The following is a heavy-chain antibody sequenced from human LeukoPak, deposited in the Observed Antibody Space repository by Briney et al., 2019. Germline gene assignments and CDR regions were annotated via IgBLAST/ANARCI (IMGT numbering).Heavy chain of an antibody. D-gene: IGHD1-26*01. CDR1: GASISSHY. Sequence: PSETLSLTCTVPGASISSHYWSWIRQPPGKRLEWIGYIYHTGSTDYSPSLKGRLTISQDTSKNQISLSLTSVTTADTAMYYCARGGRWDKFDSWGQGILVSVSS. J-gene: IGHJ5*01. CDR3: ARGGRWDKFDS. V-gene: IGHV4-59*11. CDR2: IYHTGST.